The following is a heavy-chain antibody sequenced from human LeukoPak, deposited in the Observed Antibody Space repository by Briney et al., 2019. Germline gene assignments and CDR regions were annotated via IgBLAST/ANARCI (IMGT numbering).Heavy chain of an antibody. Sequence: SETLSLTCTVSGGSISSYYWSWIRQPPGKGLEWIGYIYYSGSTNYNPSLKSRVTISVDTSKNQFSLKLSSVTVADTAVYYCARSIVGAGGDAFDIWGQGTMVTVSS. CDR3: ARSIVGAGGDAFDI. J-gene: IGHJ3*02. V-gene: IGHV4-59*01. D-gene: IGHD1-26*01. CDR2: IYYSGST. CDR1: GGSISSYY.